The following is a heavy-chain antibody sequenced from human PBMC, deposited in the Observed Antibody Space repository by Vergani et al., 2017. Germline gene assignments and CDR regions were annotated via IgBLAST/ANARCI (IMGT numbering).Heavy chain of an antibody. Sequence: EVQLVESGGGLVKPGGSLRLSCAASGFTFSNAWMSWVRQAPGKGLEWVGRIKSKTDGGTTDYAAPGKGRFTISRDDSKNTRYLQMNSLKTEDTAVYYCTTDQGGYDYLGFDYWGQGTLVTVSS. V-gene: IGHV3-15*01. J-gene: IGHJ4*02. D-gene: IGHD5-12*01. CDR2: IKSKTDGGTT. CDR3: TTDQGGYDYLGFDY. CDR1: GFTFSNAW.